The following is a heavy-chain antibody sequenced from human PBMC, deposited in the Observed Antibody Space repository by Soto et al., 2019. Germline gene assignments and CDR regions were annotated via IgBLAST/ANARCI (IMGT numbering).Heavy chain of an antibody. CDR3: ARHSGPYYSRSSWYRTNYFDY. V-gene: IGHV3-7*03. J-gene: IGHJ4*02. CDR1: GFRFSSYW. CDR2: IKQDGSEK. D-gene: IGHD6-13*01. Sequence: LRLSCAASGFRFSSYWMRWVRPAPGQGLEWVANIKQDGSEKYYVDSVTGRFTISRDNAKNSLYMQMNSLRDEDTAVYYCARHSGPYYSRSSWYRTNYFDYWGQGTLVTVSS.